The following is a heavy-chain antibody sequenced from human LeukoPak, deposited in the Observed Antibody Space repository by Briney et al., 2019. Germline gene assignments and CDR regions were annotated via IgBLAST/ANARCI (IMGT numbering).Heavy chain of an antibody. CDR3: ARGRYYDILTGYYSFNAFDI. V-gene: IGHV4-59*01. J-gene: IGHJ3*02. D-gene: IGHD3-9*01. CDR2: IYYSGST. CDR1: GGSISSYY. Sequence: SETLSLTCTVSGGSISSYYWSWIRQPPGKGLEWIGYIYYSGSTNYNPSLKGRVTISVDTSKNQFSLKLSSVTAADTAVYYCARGRYYDILTGYYSFNAFDIWGQGTMVTVSS.